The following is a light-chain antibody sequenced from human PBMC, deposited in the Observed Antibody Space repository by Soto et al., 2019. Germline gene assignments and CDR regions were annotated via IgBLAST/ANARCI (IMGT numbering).Light chain of an antibody. J-gene: IGLJ2*01. CDR1: SGHRTYA. V-gene: IGLV4-69*01. CDR2: LNSDGRH. Sequence: QPVLTQSPSASASLGASVKLTCTLSSGHRTYAIAWHQQQPEKGPRYLMNLNSDGRHTKGDGIPDRFSGSSSGTERDLTISSLQSEDEADYYCQTWGTGLLVFGGGTKLTVL. CDR3: QTWGTGLLV.